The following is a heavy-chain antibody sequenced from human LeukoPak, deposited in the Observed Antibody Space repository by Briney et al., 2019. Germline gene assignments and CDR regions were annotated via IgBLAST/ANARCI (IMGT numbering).Heavy chain of an antibody. V-gene: IGHV1-69*13. Sequence: GASVKVSCKASGGTFSSYAISWVRQAPGQGLEWMGGIIPIFGTANYAQKFQGRVTITADESTSTAYMELSSLRSEDTAVYYCARETHYDSSGYYVGAFDIWGQGTMVTVSS. J-gene: IGHJ3*02. CDR3: ARETHYDSSGYYVGAFDI. CDR1: GGTFSSYA. D-gene: IGHD3-22*01. CDR2: IIPIFGTA.